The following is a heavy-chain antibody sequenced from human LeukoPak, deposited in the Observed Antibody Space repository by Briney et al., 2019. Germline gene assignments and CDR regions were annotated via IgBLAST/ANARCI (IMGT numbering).Heavy chain of an antibody. J-gene: IGHJ4*02. V-gene: IGHV3-64*01. CDR2: ISSNGGST. Sequence: TGGSLRLSCAASGFPFSIYAMHWVRQAPGKGLEYVSAISSNGGSTYYANSVKGRFTISRDNSKNTLFLQMGSLRAEDMAVYYCASEMATIIVWGQGTLVTVSS. CDR1: GFPFSIYA. D-gene: IGHD5-24*01. CDR3: ASEMATIIV.